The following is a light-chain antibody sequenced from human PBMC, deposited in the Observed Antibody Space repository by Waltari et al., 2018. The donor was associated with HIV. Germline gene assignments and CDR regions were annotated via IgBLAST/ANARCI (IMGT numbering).Light chain of an antibody. V-gene: IGLV1-40*01. CDR3: QSYDNSLSNVV. Sequence: QSVLTQPPSVSGAPGQRVTISCTGSNSNIGAGYDAHWYQHLPGSAPKLLMLGNGRRPSGFPARLSGSKSGTSAALVITGLQAAEEAVYYCQSYDNSLSNVVFVGGTKLIVL. CDR2: GNG. J-gene: IGLJ2*01. CDR1: NSNIGAGYD.